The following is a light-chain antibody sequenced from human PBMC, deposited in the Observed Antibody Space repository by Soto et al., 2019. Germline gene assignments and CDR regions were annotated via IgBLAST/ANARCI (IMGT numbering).Light chain of an antibody. CDR3: QQRSNWPRFT. J-gene: IGKJ3*01. Sequence: EIGMTHSPATLSVSPWEIATLSCRASQSVSSKLAWYQQKPGQAPRLLIYGASNRATGIPARFSGSGSGTDFTLTISSLEPEDFAVYYCQQRSNWPRFTFGPGTKVDIK. CDR2: GAS. CDR1: QSVSSK. V-gene: IGKV3-11*01.